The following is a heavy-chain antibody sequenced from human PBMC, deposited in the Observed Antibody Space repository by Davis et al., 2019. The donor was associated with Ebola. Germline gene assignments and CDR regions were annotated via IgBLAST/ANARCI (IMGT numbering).Heavy chain of an antibody. CDR2: INSDGSST. Sequence: HTGGSLRLSCAASGFTFSSYWMHWVRHAPGKGLVWVSRINSDGSSTSYADSVKGRFTISRDNAKNTLYLQMNSLRAEDTAVYYCANGIAAALPFDYWGQGTLVTVSS. V-gene: IGHV3-74*01. CDR1: GFTFSSYW. CDR3: ANGIAAALPFDY. D-gene: IGHD6-13*01. J-gene: IGHJ4*02.